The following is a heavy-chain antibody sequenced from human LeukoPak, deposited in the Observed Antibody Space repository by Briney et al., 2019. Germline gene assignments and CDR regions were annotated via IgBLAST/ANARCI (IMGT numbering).Heavy chain of an antibody. V-gene: IGHV4-39*07. J-gene: IGHJ4*02. CDR1: GGSISSSSYY. D-gene: IGHD6-19*01. CDR3: ARGRLVLGY. CDR2: INHSGST. Sequence: SETLSLTCTVSGGSISSSSYYWGWIRQPPGKGLEWIGEINHSGSTNYNPSLKSRVTISVDTSKNQSSLKLSSVTAADTAVYYCARGRLVLGYWGQGTLVTVSS.